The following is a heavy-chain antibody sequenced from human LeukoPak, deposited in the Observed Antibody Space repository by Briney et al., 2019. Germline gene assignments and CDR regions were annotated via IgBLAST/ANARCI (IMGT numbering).Heavy chain of an antibody. CDR1: GGTFSSYT. CDR2: IIPILGIA. D-gene: IGHD1-26*01. V-gene: IGHV1-69*02. CDR3: ANFPPVGGSYSGKNWFDP. Sequence: SVKVSCKASGGTFSSYTISWVRQAPGQGLEWMGRIIPILGIANYAQKFQGRVTITADKSTSTAYMELSSLRSEDTAVYYCANFPPVGGSYSGKNWFDPWGQGTLVTVSS. J-gene: IGHJ5*02.